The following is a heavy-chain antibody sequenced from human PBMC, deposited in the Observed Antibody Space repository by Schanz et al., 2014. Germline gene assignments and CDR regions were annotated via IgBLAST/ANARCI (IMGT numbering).Heavy chain of an antibody. D-gene: IGHD3-10*01. CDR2: IYASGAT. CDR1: GFTVSSDH. Sequence: EVQLVESGGGLVQPGGSLGLSCVVSGFTVSSDHMSWVRQAPGKGLEWVSTIYASGATYYADSVKRRFTISRDISKNTLHLQVTSLRAEDTAIYYCARDGNYYGSRNYYKTPYYFDYWGQGTLVTGSS. J-gene: IGHJ4*02. V-gene: IGHV3-66*01. CDR3: ARDGNYYGSRNYYKTPYYFDY.